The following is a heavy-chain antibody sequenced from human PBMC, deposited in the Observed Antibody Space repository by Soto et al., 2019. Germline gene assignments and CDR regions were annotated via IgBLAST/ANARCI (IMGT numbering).Heavy chain of an antibody. CDR1: AFTYSVYY. CDR2: ISIVVAPI. CDR3: VRGAEGLDYYKCIDV. J-gene: IGHJ6*02. Sequence: EGSLRRSCEASAFTYSVYYMSCIRQVPGNRLGWVSYISIVVAPIYYADSVKGRFTISWDNAQNSLYLHMTSLTAEDTALYYCVRGAEGLDYYKCIDVWGQGTRVTASS. V-gene: IGHV3-11*01. D-gene: IGHD3-10*01.